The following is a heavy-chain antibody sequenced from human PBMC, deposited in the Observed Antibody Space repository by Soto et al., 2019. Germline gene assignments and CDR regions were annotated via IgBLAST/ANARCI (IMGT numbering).Heavy chain of an antibody. V-gene: IGHV4-59*12. CDR1: GASMSTYY. J-gene: IGHJ4*02. D-gene: IGHD6-19*01. CDR3: ARGEMAVNY. CDR2: IYSSGST. Sequence: ASETLSLTCTASGASMSTYYWNWFRQPPGKGLEWIGYIYSSGSTNYNPSLKSRVTISVDRSKNQFSLKLSSVTAADTAVYYCARGEMAVNYWGQGTLVTVSS.